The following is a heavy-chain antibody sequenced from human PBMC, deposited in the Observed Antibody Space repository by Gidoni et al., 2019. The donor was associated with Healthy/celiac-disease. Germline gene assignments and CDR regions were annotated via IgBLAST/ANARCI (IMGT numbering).Heavy chain of an antibody. CDR2: ISGSGGST. Sequence: EVQLLESGGGLVQPVGSLRLSCAASGFPFSSYAMSWVRQAPGKGLEWVSAISGSGGSTYYADSVKGRFTISRDNSKNTLYLQMNSLRAEDTAVYYCAKGQKWIQLPFDYWGQGTLVTVSS. D-gene: IGHD5-18*01. CDR1: GFPFSSYA. V-gene: IGHV3-23*01. CDR3: AKGQKWIQLPFDY. J-gene: IGHJ4*02.